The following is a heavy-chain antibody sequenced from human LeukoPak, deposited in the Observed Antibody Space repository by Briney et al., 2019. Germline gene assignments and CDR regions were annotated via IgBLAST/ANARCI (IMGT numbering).Heavy chain of an antibody. J-gene: IGHJ3*02. Sequence: ASVKVSCKASGGTFSSYAISWVRQAPGQGLEWMGGIIPIFGTANYAQKFQGRVTITADKSTSTAYMERSSLRSEDTAVYYCARGYYGDYGAADAFDIWGQGTMVTVSS. V-gene: IGHV1-69*06. CDR2: IIPIFGTA. CDR1: GGTFSSYA. CDR3: ARGYYGDYGAADAFDI. D-gene: IGHD4-17*01.